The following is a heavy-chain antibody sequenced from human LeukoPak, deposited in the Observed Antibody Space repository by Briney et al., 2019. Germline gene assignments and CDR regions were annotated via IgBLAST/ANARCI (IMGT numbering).Heavy chain of an antibody. Sequence: PSETLSLTCSVSDGSISSYYWSWIRQPPGKGLEWIGEINHSGSTNYNPSLKSRVTISVDTSKNQFSLKLSSVTAADTAVYYCARGSPGWPLDYWGQGTLVTVSS. V-gene: IGHV4-34*01. CDR3: ARGSPGWPLDY. CDR2: INHSGST. CDR1: DGSISSYY. D-gene: IGHD6-19*01. J-gene: IGHJ4*02.